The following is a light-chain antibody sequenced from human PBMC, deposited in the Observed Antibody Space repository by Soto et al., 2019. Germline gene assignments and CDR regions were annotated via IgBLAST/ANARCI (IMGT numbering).Light chain of an antibody. CDR3: SSYTSSSTPYV. V-gene: IGLV2-14*01. J-gene: IGLJ1*01. CDR1: SSDVGGYNY. Sequence: QSALTQPASVSGSPGQSITISCTGTSSDVGGYNYVSWYQQHPGKAPKLMIYEVSNRPSGIANRFPGSKSCNTASLTISGLRAEHEADYYCSSYTSSSTPYVFGTGTKVTVL. CDR2: EVS.